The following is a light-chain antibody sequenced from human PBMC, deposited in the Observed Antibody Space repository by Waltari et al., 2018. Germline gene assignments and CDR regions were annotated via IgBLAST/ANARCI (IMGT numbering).Light chain of an antibody. CDR3: QVWDSSTDPV. V-gene: IGLV3-21*04. Sequence: SYVLTQPPSVSVAPGKTARITCGGNNIGSKSVHWYQQKPGQAPMLVIYDDRDRPSGIPERCSGSNSGNTATLTVSRVEAGDDADYYCQVWDSSTDPVFGGGTKLTVL. CDR2: DDR. J-gene: IGLJ2*01. CDR1: NIGSKS.